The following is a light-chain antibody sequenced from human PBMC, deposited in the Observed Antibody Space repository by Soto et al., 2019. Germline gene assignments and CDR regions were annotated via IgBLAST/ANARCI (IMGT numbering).Light chain of an antibody. V-gene: IGKV3-20*01. Sequence: EIVLTRSPVTLSVSPGERATLSCRSSQSVSSSYLAWYQQKPGQAPRLLXYGASSRATGIPDRFSGSGSGTDFTLTISRLEPEDFAVYYCQQYGSSPRRTFGQGTKVDIK. CDR2: GAS. CDR3: QQYGSSPRRT. J-gene: IGKJ1*01. CDR1: QSVSSSY.